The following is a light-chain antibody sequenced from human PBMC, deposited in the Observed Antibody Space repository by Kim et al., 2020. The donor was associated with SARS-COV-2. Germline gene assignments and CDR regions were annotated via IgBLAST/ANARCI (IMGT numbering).Light chain of an antibody. Sequence: ASVGDRVTITCQASQDMSNYLNWYQQKPGKAPKLLIYDASNFETGVPSRFSGSGSGTDFTFTISSLQPEDIATYYCQQYDNLPALTFGGGTKLEI. J-gene: IGKJ4*01. CDR3: QQYDNLPALT. CDR1: QDMSNY. V-gene: IGKV1-33*01. CDR2: DAS.